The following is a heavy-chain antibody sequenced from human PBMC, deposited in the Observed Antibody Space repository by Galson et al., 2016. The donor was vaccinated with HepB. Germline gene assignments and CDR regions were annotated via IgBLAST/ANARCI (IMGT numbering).Heavy chain of an antibody. J-gene: IGHJ3*02. Sequence: SLRLSCAASGFSISTYTMNWVRQAPGKCLEWISYLSSSSAYVDYADSVQGRFTISRENAKNSLYLPMDSLRAEDTAMYYCARDRSRFSSGYYTGARDVFAIWGHGTVVTVSS. D-gene: IGHD3-3*01. CDR1: GFSISTYT. CDR3: ARDRSRFSSGYYTGARDVFAI. CDR2: LSSSSAYV. V-gene: IGHV3-21*01.